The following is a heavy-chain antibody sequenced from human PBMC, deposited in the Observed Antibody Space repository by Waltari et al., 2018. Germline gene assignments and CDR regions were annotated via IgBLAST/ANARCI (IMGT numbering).Heavy chain of an antibody. CDR2: SYTVGTT. Sequence: EVEVVDSGGGLMQPGGSLRLSCAAHGFSVRDIFISWVRQAPGKGLEWVSISYTVGTTYFAESVKGRFTISRDNSRNTVYLQMNSLRVEDTAVYFCARVAGTALHRYYHYYMDLWGKGTTVTVSS. V-gene: IGHV3-53*01. D-gene: IGHD2-15*01. J-gene: IGHJ6*03. CDR1: GFSVRDIF. CDR3: ARVAGTALHRYYHYYMDL.